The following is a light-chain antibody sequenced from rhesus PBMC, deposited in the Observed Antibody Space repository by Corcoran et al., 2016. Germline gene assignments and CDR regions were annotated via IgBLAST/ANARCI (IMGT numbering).Light chain of an antibody. V-gene: IGKV3-42*01. CDR1: RSASNN. Sequence: IVMTQSPATLSLSPGERATRSCRAGRSASNNVGWYQQKPGQAPKVHIYVATSRATGIPDRFSGRGSGTEVTLTISSLGPENVGVYFCQQHYSWPLAFGGGAKVELK. J-gene: IGKJ4*01. CDR3: QQHYSWPLA. CDR2: VAT.